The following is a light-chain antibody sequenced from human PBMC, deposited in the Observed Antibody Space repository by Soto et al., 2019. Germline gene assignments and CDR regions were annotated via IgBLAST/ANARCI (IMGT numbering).Light chain of an antibody. J-gene: IGLJ1*01. CDR3: SSYTSSSTRD. CDR2: DVS. V-gene: IGLV2-14*01. Sequence: QSALTQPASVSGSPGESITISCTGTSSEVGGYNYVSWYQQHPGKAPKLMIYDVSNRPSGVSNRFSGSKSGNTASLTFFGLQAEDEADYYCSSYTSSSTRDFGTGTKVTVL. CDR1: SSEVGGYNY.